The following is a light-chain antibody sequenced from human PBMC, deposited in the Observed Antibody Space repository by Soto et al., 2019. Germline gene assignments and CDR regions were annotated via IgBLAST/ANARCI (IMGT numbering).Light chain of an antibody. CDR3: QQYKSLWT. V-gene: IGKV1-16*01. CDR1: QGISNY. Sequence: DIQMTQSPSSLSASVGDRVTITCRASQGISNYLAWYQQKPGKVPKLLVYAASSLESGVSSRFSGSGSGTEFTLTISSLQADDCATYYCQQYKSLWTFGQGTKVDIK. J-gene: IGKJ1*01. CDR2: AAS.